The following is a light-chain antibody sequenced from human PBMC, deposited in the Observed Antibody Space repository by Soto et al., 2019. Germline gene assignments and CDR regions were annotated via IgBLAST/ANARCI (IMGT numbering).Light chain of an antibody. CDR2: DVS. J-gene: IGKJ1*01. V-gene: IGKV1-5*01. CDR1: QAISSW. CDR3: QQYNTYALT. Sequence: DIQMTQSPSTLSASVGDRVTITCRASQAISSWLAWYQQKPGKAPKVLIYDVSSLESGGPSRFSGSGSGTEFTLAISNLQPDEFATYYCQQYNTYALTFGQGTKV.